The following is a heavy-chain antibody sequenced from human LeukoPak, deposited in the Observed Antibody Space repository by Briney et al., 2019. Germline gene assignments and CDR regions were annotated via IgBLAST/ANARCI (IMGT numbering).Heavy chain of an antibody. Sequence: SSETLSLTCIVSGYSISSGYYWGWIRQPPGKGLEWIGSIYHSGSTHSNPSLKSRVTILVGTSKNQLSLKLNSVTAADTAVYYCARSLAFDIWGQGTTVTVSS. V-gene: IGHV4-38-2*02. CDR3: ARSLAFDI. J-gene: IGHJ3*02. CDR1: GYSISSGYY. CDR2: IYHSGST.